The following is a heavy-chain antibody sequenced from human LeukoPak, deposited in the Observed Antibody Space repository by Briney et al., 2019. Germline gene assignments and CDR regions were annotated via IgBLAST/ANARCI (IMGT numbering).Heavy chain of an antibody. D-gene: IGHD6-19*01. CDR3: ARVQGGGYRTADY. CDR2: ISGSGGST. Sequence: PGGSLRLSCAASGFTFSSYAMSWVRPAPGKGLEWVSAISGSGGSTYYADSVKGRFTISRDNSKNTLFLQMNSLRGEDTAMYYCARVQGGGYRTADYWGQGTLVTVSS. J-gene: IGHJ4*02. CDR1: GFTFSSYA. V-gene: IGHV3-23*01.